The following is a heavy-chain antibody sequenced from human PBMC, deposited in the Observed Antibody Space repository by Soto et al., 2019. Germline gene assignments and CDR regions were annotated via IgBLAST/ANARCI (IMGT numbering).Heavy chain of an antibody. CDR1: GGTFSSYA. CDR3: ARRGITGTSGWFDP. V-gene: IGHV1-69*06. D-gene: IGHD1-7*01. J-gene: IGHJ5*02. CDR2: IIPIFGTA. Sequence: VASVKVSCKASGGTFSSYAISWVRQAPGQGLEWMGGIIPIFGTANYAQKFQGRVTITADKSTSTAYMELSSLRSEDTAVYYCARRGITGTSGWFDPWGQGTLVTVSS.